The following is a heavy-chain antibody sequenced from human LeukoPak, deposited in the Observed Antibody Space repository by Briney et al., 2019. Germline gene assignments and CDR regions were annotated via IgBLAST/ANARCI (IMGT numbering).Heavy chain of an antibody. J-gene: IGHJ4*02. CDR2: IYYSGAT. Sequence: PSETLSLTCTVSGGSISGDYYWGWIRQPPGKGLEWIGSIYYSGATYYNPSLKSRATISVDPSKNQFSLRLSSVTAADTAVYYCARHLALVMPDYWGQGTLVTVSS. D-gene: IGHD2-21*01. CDR3: ARHLALVMPDY. CDR1: GGSISGDYY. V-gene: IGHV4-39*01.